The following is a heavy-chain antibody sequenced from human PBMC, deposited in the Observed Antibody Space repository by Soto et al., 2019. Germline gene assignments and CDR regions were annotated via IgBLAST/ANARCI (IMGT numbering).Heavy chain of an antibody. D-gene: IGHD3-10*01. CDR3: ARDQEGSGSHWLGYDFYGMDD. CDR2: ISSVGTTT. CDR1: GFTISDYY. J-gene: IGHJ6*02. Sequence: PGGSLRLSCAASGFTISDYYMSWIRQAPGKGLEWVSYISSVGTTTYYTDSVKGRFSISMDNAKNSLYLQMNSLRAEDTAVYYCARDQEGSGSHWLGYDFYGMDDWGQGTKVTVSS. V-gene: IGHV3-11*01.